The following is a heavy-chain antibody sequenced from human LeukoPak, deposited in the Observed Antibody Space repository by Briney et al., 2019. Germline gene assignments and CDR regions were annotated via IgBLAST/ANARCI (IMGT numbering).Heavy chain of an antibody. CDR3: ARDRDDYSNPDGR. V-gene: IGHV3-21*01. CDR1: GFTFSSYS. CDR2: ISSSSSYI. J-gene: IGHJ4*02. D-gene: IGHD4-11*01. Sequence: GGSLRLSCAASGFTFSSYSMNWVRQAPGKGLEWVSSISSSSSYIYYADSVKCRFTISRDNAKNSLYLQMNSLRAEDTAVYYCARDRDDYSNPDGRWGQGTLVTVSS.